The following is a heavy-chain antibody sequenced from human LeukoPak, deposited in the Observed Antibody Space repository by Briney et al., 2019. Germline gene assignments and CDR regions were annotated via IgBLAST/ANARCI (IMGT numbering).Heavy chain of an antibody. V-gene: IGHV4-34*01. CDR2: INHSGST. J-gene: IGHJ4*02. Sequence: PSETLSLTCAVYGGSFSGYYWSWIRRPPGKGLEWIGEINHSGSTNYNPSLKSRVTISVDTSKNQFSLKLSSVTAADTAVYYCATGYSYPHYWGQGTLVTVSS. CDR1: GGSFSGYY. D-gene: IGHD5-18*01. CDR3: ATGYSYPHY.